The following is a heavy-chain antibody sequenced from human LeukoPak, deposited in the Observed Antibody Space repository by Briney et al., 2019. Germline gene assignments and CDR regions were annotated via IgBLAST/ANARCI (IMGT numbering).Heavy chain of an antibody. CDR2: INPNNGGT. D-gene: IGHD6-13*01. J-gene: IGHJ4*02. V-gene: IGHV1-2*02. Sequence: GASVKVSCKASRYIFTSYYIHWVRQAPGQGLDWMGWINPNNGGTKFAQKFQGRVTMTSDTSISTAYMELSRLRSDDTAMYYCARDRGSSWFADYWGQGTLVTVSS. CDR3: ARDRGSSWFADY. CDR1: RYIFTSYY.